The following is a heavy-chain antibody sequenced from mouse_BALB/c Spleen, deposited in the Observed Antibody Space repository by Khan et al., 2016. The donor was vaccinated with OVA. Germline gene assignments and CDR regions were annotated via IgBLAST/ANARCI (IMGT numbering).Heavy chain of an antibody. D-gene: IGHD2-4*01. V-gene: IGHV3-8*02. CDR2: ISYSGTT. Sequence: VQLQQAGPSLVKPSQTLSLTCSVTGDSITSTYWNWIRKFPGNKLEYMGYISYSGTTYYNPSLKSRISITRDTSKNQYYLQLNSVTTEDTATYYCARGDDYDVFDYWGQGTTLTVSS. CDR3: ARGDDYDVFDY. CDR1: GDSITSTY. J-gene: IGHJ2*01.